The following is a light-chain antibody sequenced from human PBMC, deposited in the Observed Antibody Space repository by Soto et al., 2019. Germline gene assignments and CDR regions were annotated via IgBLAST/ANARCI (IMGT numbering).Light chain of an antibody. Sequence: IQMTQSPSTLSASVGDRVTITCRASQSISSWLAWYQQKPGKAPKLLIYDASSLESGVPSRFSGSGSGTEFTLTISSLQPDDFATHYCQQYNSYPWTLGQGTKVDIK. CDR1: QSISSW. V-gene: IGKV1-5*01. CDR2: DAS. J-gene: IGKJ1*01. CDR3: QQYNSYPWT.